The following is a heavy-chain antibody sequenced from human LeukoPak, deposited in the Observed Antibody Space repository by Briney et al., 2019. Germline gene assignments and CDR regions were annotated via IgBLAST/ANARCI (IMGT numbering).Heavy chain of an antibody. CDR3: ARGSSYYDSSGYYNFGAFDI. J-gene: IGHJ3*02. V-gene: IGHV3-48*01. Sequence: GRSLRLSCAASGFTFSSYSMNWVRQAPGKGLEWVSYISSSSSTIYYADSVKGRFTISRDNAKNSLYLQMNSLRAEDTAVYYCARGSSYYDSSGYYNFGAFDIWGQGTMVTVSS. CDR2: ISSSSSTI. CDR1: GFTFSSYS. D-gene: IGHD3-22*01.